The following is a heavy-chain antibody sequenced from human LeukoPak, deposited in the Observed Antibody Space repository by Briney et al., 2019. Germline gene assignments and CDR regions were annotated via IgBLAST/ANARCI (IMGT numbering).Heavy chain of an antibody. CDR2: INPNSGGT. D-gene: IGHD1-26*01. J-gene: IGHJ4*02. Sequence: ASVKVSCKASGYIFTDYYMHWVRQAPGQELGWMGRINPNSGGTNYAQKFQGRVTITTDESTSTAYMELSSLRSEDTAVYYCARLIVGAYHFDYWGQGTLVTVSS. V-gene: IGHV1/OR15-1*04. CDR1: GYIFTDYY. CDR3: ARLIVGAYHFDY.